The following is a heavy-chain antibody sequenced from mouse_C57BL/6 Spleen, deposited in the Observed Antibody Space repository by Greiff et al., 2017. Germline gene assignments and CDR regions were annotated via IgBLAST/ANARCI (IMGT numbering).Heavy chain of an antibody. CDR3: ARLRYGSSYEYYAMDY. CDR2: INPNTGGT. Sequence: VQLKQSGPELVKPGASVKMSCKASGYTFTDYNMHWVKQSHGKSLEWIGYINPNTGGTSYNQKFKGKATLTVNKSSSTAYMELRSLTSEDSAVYYCARLRYGSSYEYYAMDYWGQGTSVTVSS. V-gene: IGHV1-22*01. D-gene: IGHD1-1*01. CDR1: GYTFTDYN. J-gene: IGHJ4*01.